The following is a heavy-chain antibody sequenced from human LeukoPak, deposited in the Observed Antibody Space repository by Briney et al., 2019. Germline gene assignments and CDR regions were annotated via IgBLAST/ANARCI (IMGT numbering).Heavy chain of an antibody. Sequence: SETLSLTCTVSGGSISSYYWSWIRQPPGKGLEGIGYIYYSGSTNYNPSLKSRVTISVDTSKNQFSLKLSSVTAADTAVYYCARAGYGDSDFDYWGQGTLVTVSS. CDR2: IYYSGST. D-gene: IGHD4-17*01. J-gene: IGHJ4*02. CDR3: ARAGYGDSDFDY. CDR1: GGSISSYY. V-gene: IGHV4-59*01.